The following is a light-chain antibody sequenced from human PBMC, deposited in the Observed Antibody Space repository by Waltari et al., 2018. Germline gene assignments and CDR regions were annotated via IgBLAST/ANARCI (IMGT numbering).Light chain of an antibody. Sequence: QSALTQPRSVSGSPGQSVTISCTGTSSDVGGYNYVSWHQQHPGKAPKLMIYDFNKRPSGVPDRFTGSKSGNTASLTISGLQAEDEADYYCCSYAGSYTYVFGTGTEVTVL. CDR3: CSYAGSYTYV. J-gene: IGLJ1*01. CDR1: SSDVGGYNY. V-gene: IGLV2-11*01. CDR2: DFN.